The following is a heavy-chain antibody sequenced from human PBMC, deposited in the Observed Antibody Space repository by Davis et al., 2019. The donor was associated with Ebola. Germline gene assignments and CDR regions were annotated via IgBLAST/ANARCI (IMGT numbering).Heavy chain of an antibody. D-gene: IGHD3-3*01. J-gene: IGHJ6*04. CDR2: ISSTSTYI. Sequence: PGGSLRLSCAASEFTFSSYSMNWVRQAPGKGLEWVSSISSTSTYIYYADSLKGRFTISRDNAKNSLYLQMNSLRAEDTAVYYCARSGLSFGVVKYHYGMDVWGKGTTVTVSS. CDR3: ARSGLSFGVVKYHYGMDV. V-gene: IGHV3-21*01. CDR1: EFTFSSYS.